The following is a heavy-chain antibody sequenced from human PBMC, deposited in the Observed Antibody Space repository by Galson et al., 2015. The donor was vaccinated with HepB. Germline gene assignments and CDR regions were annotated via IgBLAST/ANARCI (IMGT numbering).Heavy chain of an antibody. CDR2: LSYDGRNT. V-gene: IGHV3-30*18. Sequence: SLRLSCAASGFSFSSYDMHWVRQAPGKGLEWVAILSYDGRNTYSADSVKGRFTVSRDNSKNTLYLQLNSLGPEDTAVYYCAKDSRYISGWYTSRGGLDFWGQGTLVTVSS. CDR3: AKDSRYISGWYTSRGGLDF. J-gene: IGHJ4*02. D-gene: IGHD6-19*01. CDR1: GFSFSSYD.